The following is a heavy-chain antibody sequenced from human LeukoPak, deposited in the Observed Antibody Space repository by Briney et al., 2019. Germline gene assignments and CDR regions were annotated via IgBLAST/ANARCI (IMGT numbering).Heavy chain of an antibody. D-gene: IGHD3-22*01. J-gene: IGHJ6*02. Sequence: PGGSLRLSCAASGFTFSNAWMYWVRQAPGKGVEWVGRIKSKTDGGTTDYAAPVKGRFTISRDDSKNTLYLQMNSLKTEDTAVYYCTTVAVISDYYYYGMDVWGQGTTVTVSS. CDR2: IKSKTDGGTT. CDR1: GFTFSNAW. CDR3: TTVAVISDYYYYGMDV. V-gene: IGHV3-15*07.